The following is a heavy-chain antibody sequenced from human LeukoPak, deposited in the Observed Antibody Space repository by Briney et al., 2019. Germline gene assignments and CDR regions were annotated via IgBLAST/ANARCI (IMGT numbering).Heavy chain of an antibody. CDR1: GFTFSSYA. CDR2: ISGSGGST. CDR3: ANLTPFYCSGGSCLRWYGMDV. Sequence: GGSLRLSRTASGFTFSSYAMSWVRQAPGKGLEWVSAISGSGGSTYYADSVKGRFTISRDNSKNTLYLQMNSLRAEDTAVYYCANLTPFYCSGGSCLRWYGMDVWGQGTTVTVSS. J-gene: IGHJ6*02. D-gene: IGHD2-15*01. V-gene: IGHV3-23*01.